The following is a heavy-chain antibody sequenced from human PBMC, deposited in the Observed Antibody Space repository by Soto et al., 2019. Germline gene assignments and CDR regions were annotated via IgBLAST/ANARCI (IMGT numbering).Heavy chain of an antibody. J-gene: IGHJ4*02. V-gene: IGHV1-3*01. CDR1: GYTFTSYA. CDR2: INAGNGNT. D-gene: IGHD2-2*01. Sequence: ASVKVSCKASGYTFTSYAMHWVRQAPGQRLEWMGWINAGNGNTKYSQKFQGRVTITRDTSASTAYMELSSLRSEDTAVYYCARVPDCSTSCYAFDYWGQGTLVTVSS. CDR3: ARVPDCSTSCYAFDY.